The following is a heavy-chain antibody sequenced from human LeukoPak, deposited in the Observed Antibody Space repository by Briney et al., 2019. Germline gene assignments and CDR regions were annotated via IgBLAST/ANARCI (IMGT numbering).Heavy chain of an antibody. V-gene: IGHV1-2*02. D-gene: IGHD2-2*01. Sequence: ASVKVSCKASGYTFTGYYMHWVRQAPGQGLEWMGWINPNSGGTNYAQKFQGRVTMTGDTSISTAYIELSRLRSDDTAVYYCARDDFVVVPAAIQYYFYGFVVWGQGTTVTVSS. J-gene: IGHJ6*02. CDR2: INPNSGGT. CDR3: ARDDFVVVPAAIQYYFYGFVV. CDR1: GYTFTGYY.